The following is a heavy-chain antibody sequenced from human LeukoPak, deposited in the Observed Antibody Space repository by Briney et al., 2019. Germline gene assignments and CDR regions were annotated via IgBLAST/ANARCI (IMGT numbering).Heavy chain of an antibody. D-gene: IGHD6-19*01. V-gene: IGHV5-51*01. CDR2: IYPGDSDT. J-gene: IGHJ4*02. Sequence: GESLKISCKGSGYSFTSYWIGWVRQMPGKGLEWMGIIYPGDSDTRYSPSFQGQVTISADKSISTAYLQWSSLRASDTAMYYRASHPSYSSGWYEGYYWGQGTLVTVSS. CDR3: ASHPSYSSGWYEGYY. CDR1: GYSFTSYW.